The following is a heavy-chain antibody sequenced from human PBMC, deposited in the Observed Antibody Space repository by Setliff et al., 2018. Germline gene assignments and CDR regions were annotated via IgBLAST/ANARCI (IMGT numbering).Heavy chain of an antibody. D-gene: IGHD2-15*01. Sequence: GGSLRLSCAASGFSFSSYWMHWVRQGPGKGLVWVAFIWFDGSNKYYVDSVKGRFTVSRDNSKDTLYLQMNSLRIEDSAVYYCVCFSWRGCSGDTCYSGDDAVDMWGQGTVVTVSS. CDR3: VCFSWRGCSGDTCYSGDDAVDM. V-gene: IGHV3-30*02. CDR2: IWFDGSNK. J-gene: IGHJ3*02. CDR1: GFSFSSYW.